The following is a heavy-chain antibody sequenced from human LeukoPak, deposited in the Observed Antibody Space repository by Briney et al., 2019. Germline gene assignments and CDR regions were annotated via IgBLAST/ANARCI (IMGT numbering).Heavy chain of an antibody. D-gene: IGHD2-15*01. CDR1: GFTFSNYG. J-gene: IGHJ4*02. CDR2: ISSDGSHK. V-gene: IGHV3-30*18. Sequence: GGSLRLSCSASGFTFSNYGMHWVRQAPGKGLEWLAVISSDGSHKFYGDSVTGRFTISRDNSKNTLYLQMSSLRPEDTAVYYCAKGPGHCSGGSCYSILDYWGQGTLVTVSS. CDR3: AKGPGHCSGGSCYSILDY.